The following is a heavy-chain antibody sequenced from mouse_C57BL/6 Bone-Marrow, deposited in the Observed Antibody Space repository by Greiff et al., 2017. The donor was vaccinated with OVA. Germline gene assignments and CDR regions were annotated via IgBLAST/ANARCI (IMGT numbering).Heavy chain of an antibody. V-gene: IGHV1-85*01. J-gene: IGHJ2*01. CDR1: GYTFTSYD. CDR3: ARTDYGTFDY. D-gene: IGHD1-1*01. CDR2: IYPRDGST. Sequence: QVTLKVSGPELVKPGASVKLSCKASGYTFTSYDINWVKQRPGQGLAWIGWIYPRDGSTKYNEQFKGKATLTLDTSSSTAYMELHSLTSEDSAVYFCARTDYGTFDYWGQGTTLTVSS.